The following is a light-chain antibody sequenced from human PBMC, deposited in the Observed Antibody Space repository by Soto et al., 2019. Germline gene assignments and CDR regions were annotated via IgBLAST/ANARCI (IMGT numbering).Light chain of an antibody. CDR2: AAS. CDR3: QQANSFPFS. CDR1: QGISMY. V-gene: IGKV1-27*01. J-gene: IGKJ3*01. Sequence: DIQMTQSPSSLSASVGDRVTITCRASQGISMYLAWYQQKPGKVPKLLIYAASTLQSGVPSRFSGSGSGTDFTLTISSLQPEDFATYYCQQANSFPFSFGPGTKVDIK.